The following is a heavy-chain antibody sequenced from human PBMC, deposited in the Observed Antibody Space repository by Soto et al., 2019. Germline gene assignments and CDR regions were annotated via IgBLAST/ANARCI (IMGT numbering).Heavy chain of an antibody. Sequence: GGSLRLSCAASGFTFSSYSMNWVRQAPGKGLEWVSSISSSSSYIYYADSVKGRFTISRDNAKNSLYLQMNSLRAEDTAVYYWARNFFYCSSTSCPSGGQAFDPWGQGTLVTVSS. CDR2: ISSSSSYI. CDR1: GFTFSSYS. D-gene: IGHD2-2*01. CDR3: ARNFFYCSSTSCPSGGQAFDP. V-gene: IGHV3-21*01. J-gene: IGHJ5*02.